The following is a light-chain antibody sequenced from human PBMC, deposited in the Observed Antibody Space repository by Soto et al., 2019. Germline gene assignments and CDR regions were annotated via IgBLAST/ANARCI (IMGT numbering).Light chain of an antibody. V-gene: IGKV3D-20*01. CDR2: DAS. J-gene: IGKJ5*01. Sequence: EIVLTQSPATMSLSPGERATLSCGASESVSYSYVAWYQVKGGLAPRLLIHDASSRASGIPDRFSGSKSGTDCTLTIRGLEPEDAAVYYCQQYATSPITFGQGTRLEIK. CDR1: ESVSYSY. CDR3: QQYATSPIT.